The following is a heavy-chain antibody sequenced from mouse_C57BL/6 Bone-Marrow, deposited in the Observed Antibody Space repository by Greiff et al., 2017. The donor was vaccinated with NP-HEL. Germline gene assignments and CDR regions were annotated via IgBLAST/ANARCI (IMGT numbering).Heavy chain of an antibody. D-gene: IGHD1-1*01. CDR1: GYTFTSYW. CDR3: ARRITTVVARYWYYGV. V-gene: IGHV1-69*01. J-gene: IGHJ1*03. CDR2: IDPSDSYT. Sequence: QVQLQQPGAELVMPGASVKLFCKASGYTFTSYWMHWVKQRPGQGLEWIGEIDPSDSYTNYNQKFKGKSTLTVDKFSSTAYMQLSSLTSEDSAVYYCARRITTVVARYWYYGVWGTGTTVTVST.